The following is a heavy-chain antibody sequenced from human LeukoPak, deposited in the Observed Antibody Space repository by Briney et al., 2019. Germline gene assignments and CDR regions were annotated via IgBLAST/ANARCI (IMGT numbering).Heavy chain of an antibody. Sequence: SVKVSCKASGYTFTSYGISWVRQAPGQGLEWMGGIIPIFGTANCAQKLQGRVTITADESTSTAYMELSSLRSEDTAVYYCATDEDFWSGYGMYFDYWGQGTLVTVSS. V-gene: IGHV1-69*13. CDR2: IIPIFGTA. J-gene: IGHJ4*02. CDR3: ATDEDFWSGYGMYFDY. D-gene: IGHD3-3*01. CDR1: GYTFTSYG.